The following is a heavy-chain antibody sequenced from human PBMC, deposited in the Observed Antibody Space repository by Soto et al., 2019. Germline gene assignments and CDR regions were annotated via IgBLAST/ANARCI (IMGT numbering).Heavy chain of an antibody. CDR3: ARGFYAGKSNRFES. V-gene: IGHV3-23*01. CDR1: GFPFSRYD. CDR2: ISGPASTT. D-gene: IGHD4-17*01. J-gene: IGHJ5*01. Sequence: EEQLLESGGGLVQPGGSLRLSCAASGFPFSRYDMSWVHQAPGKGLEWVSLISGPASTTYYADSVKGRFTISRDNSKNTLYLQMNSLRAEDTAIYFCARGFYAGKSNRFESLGQGTLVTVSS.